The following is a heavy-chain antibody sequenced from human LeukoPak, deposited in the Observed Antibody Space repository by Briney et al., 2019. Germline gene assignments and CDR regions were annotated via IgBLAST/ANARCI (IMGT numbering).Heavy chain of an antibody. CDR1: GYTFIIYS. CDR3: VRRFGYDFWSGHPMGDY. V-gene: IGHV1-18*01. D-gene: IGHD3-3*01. Sequence: ASVKVSCKASGYTFIIYSINWVRQAPGQGLEWMGWISPYNGITIYAQKLLGRVTMTTDTSTSAAYMEPRSLRSDDTAVYYCVRRFGYDFWSGHPMGDYWGQGNLVTVSS. CDR2: ISPYNGIT. J-gene: IGHJ4*02.